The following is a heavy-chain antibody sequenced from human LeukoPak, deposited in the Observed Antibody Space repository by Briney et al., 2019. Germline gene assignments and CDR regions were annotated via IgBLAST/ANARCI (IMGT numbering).Heavy chain of an antibody. CDR1: GFTFSSSA. CDR2: ISNNGGYT. D-gene: IGHD2-15*01. J-gene: IGHJ4*02. V-gene: IGHV3-23*01. CDR3: AKQLGYCSDGSCYFPY. Sequence: GGSLRLSCAASGFTFSSSAMSWVRQAPGKGLEWVSAISNNGGYTYYADSVQGRFTISRDNSNSTLCLQMNSLRAEDTAVYYCAKQLGYCSDGSCYFPYWGQGTLVTVSS.